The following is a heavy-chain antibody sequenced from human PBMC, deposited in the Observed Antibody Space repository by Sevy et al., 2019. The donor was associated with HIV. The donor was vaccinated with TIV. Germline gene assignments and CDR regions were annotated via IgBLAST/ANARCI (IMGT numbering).Heavy chain of an antibody. CDR3: TREYYDFWSGHPGGWFDP. V-gene: IGHV3-49*03. J-gene: IGHJ5*02. Sequence: GGSLRLSCTASGFTFGDYAMSWFRQAPGKGLEWVGFIRSKAYGGTTEYAASVKGRFTISRDDSKSIAYLQMNSLKTEDTAVYYCTREYYDFWSGHPGGWFDPWGPGTLVTVSS. D-gene: IGHD3-3*01. CDR2: IRSKAYGGTT. CDR1: GFTFGDYA.